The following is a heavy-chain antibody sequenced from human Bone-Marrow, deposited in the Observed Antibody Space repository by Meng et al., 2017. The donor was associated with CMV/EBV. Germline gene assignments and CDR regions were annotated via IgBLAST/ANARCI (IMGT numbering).Heavy chain of an antibody. CDR1: GYTFTSYG. CDR2: ISAYNGNT. J-gene: IGHJ5*02. D-gene: IGHD2-2*02. CDR3: ARKTCSTSCYTEWFDP. Sequence: ASVKVSCKASGYTFTSYGISWVRQAPGQGLEWMGWISAYNGNTNYAQKLQGRVNMTTDTSTSTAYMELRSLRSDDTAVYYCARKTCSTSCYTEWFDPWGQGTLVTVSS. V-gene: IGHV1-18*01.